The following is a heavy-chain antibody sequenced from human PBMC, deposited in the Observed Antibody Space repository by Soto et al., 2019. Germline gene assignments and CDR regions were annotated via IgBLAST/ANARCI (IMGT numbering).Heavy chain of an antibody. J-gene: IGHJ1*01. V-gene: IGHV3-30-3*01. Sequence: GGSLRLSCAASGFTFSSYAMHWVRQAPGKGLEWVAVISYDGSNKYYADSVKGRFTISRDKSKNTLYLQMNSLRAEDTAVYYCAREREIVGATWYFQHWGQGTLVTVSS. CDR1: GFTFSSYA. D-gene: IGHD1-26*01. CDR3: AREREIVGATWYFQH. CDR2: ISYDGSNK.